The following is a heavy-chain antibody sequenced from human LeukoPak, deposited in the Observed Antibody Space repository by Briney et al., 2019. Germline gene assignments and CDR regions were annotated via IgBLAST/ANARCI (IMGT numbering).Heavy chain of an antibody. D-gene: IGHD6-13*01. Sequence: GGSLRLSCAASGFTFSSYAMSWVRQAPGEGLEWVSAISGSGGTTYYADSVKGRFTISRDNSKNTLYLQMNSLRAEDTAVYYCAKDRVIAATGRFNGLFDYSGQGTLVTVSS. CDR1: GFTFSSYA. V-gene: IGHV3-23*01. CDR2: ISGSGGTT. CDR3: AKDRVIAATGRFNGLFDY. J-gene: IGHJ4*02.